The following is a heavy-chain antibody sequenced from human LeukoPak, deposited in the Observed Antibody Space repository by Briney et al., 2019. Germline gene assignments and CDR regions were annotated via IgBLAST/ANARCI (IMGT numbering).Heavy chain of an antibody. CDR1: GFTFSSYW. CDR3: ARGGELLRPADY. J-gene: IGHJ4*02. Sequence: PGGSLRLSCAASGFTFSSYWMSWVRQAPGKGLEWVANMNQDGSEKYYVDSVKGRFIISRDNAKNSLYLQMNNLRAEDSSVYYCARGGELLRPADYWGQGTLVTVSS. CDR2: MNQDGSEK. V-gene: IGHV3-7*01. D-gene: IGHD1-26*01.